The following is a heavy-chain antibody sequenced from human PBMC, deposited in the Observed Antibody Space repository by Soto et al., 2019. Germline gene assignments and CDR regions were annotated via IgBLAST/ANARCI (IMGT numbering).Heavy chain of an antibody. CDR3: ANRQASASSGAYDY. V-gene: IGHV2-5*01. D-gene: IGHD6-6*01. Sequence: SGPTLVNPTQTLTLTCTFSGFSLTTGGLAVGWIRQPPGKALEWLALIYWNDDKRYSPSLRNRLTITQDTSKNQVVLTMTNMDPVDTATYYSANRQASASSGAYDYWGQGTLVTVYS. CDR1: GFSLTTGGLA. CDR2: IYWNDDK. J-gene: IGHJ4*02.